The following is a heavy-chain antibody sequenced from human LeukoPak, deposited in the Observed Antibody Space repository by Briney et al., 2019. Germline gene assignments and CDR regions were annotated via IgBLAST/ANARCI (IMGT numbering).Heavy chain of an antibody. CDR2: INPNSGGT. CDR1: GYTFTGYY. Sequence: GASVKVSCKASGYTFTGYYMHWVRQAPGQGLEWMGWINPNSGGTNYAQKFQGRVTMTRNTSISTAYMELSRLRSDDTAVYYCARGLGNSIAAAGDDYWGQGTLVTVSS. J-gene: IGHJ4*02. V-gene: IGHV1-2*02. D-gene: IGHD6-13*01. CDR3: ARGLGNSIAAAGDDY.